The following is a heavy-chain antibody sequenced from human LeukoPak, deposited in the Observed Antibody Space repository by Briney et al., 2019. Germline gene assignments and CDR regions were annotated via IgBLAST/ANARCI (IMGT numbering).Heavy chain of an antibody. CDR2: ISGSGGNT. Sequence: GGSLRLSCAASGFSFSSYAMTWVRQAPGKGLEWVSGISGSGGNTYYADSVKGRFTISRDNSKNTLYLQMNSLRAEDTAVYYCAKDGSSGYINWFDPWGQGTLVTVSS. CDR3: AKDGSSGYINWFDP. CDR1: GFSFSSYA. V-gene: IGHV3-23*01. J-gene: IGHJ5*02. D-gene: IGHD3-22*01.